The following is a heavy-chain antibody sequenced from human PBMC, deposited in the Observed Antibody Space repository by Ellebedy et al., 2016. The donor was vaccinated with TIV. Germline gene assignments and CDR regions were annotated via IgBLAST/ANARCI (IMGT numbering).Heavy chain of an antibody. CDR3: ASAVVITTYAFDI. J-gene: IGHJ3*02. V-gene: IGHV3-21*01. CDR2: ISSSSSYI. Sequence: GESLKISCAASGFTFSSYSMNWVRQAPGKGLEWVSSISSSSSYIYYADSVKGRFTISRDNAKNSLYLQMNSLRAEDTAVYYCASAVVITTYAFDIWGQGTMVTVSS. D-gene: IGHD3-22*01. CDR1: GFTFSSYS.